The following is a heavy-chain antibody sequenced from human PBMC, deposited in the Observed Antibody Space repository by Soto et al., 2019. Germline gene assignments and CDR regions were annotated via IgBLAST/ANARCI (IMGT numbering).Heavy chain of an antibody. CDR1: GFTFSSYA. Sequence: QVQLVESGGGVVQPGRSLRLSCAASGFTFSSYAMHWVRQAPGKVLEWVAVISYDGSNKYYADSVKGRFTISRDNSKNTLYLQMNILRAEDTAVYYCAREASGDYSFDYWGQGTLVTVSS. V-gene: IGHV3-30-3*01. D-gene: IGHD4-17*01. J-gene: IGHJ4*02. CDR2: ISYDGSNK. CDR3: AREASGDYSFDY.